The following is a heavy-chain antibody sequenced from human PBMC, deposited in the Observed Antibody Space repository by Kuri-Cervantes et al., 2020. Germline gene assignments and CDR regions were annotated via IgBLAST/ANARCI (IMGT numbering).Heavy chain of an antibody. CDR1: GFTFDDYA. CDR3: ARDPAPLSASGDY. V-gene: IGHV3-7*01. J-gene: IGHJ4*02. CDR2: IKDDGTEK. Sequence: GESLKISCAASGFTFDDYAMHWVRQAPGKGLEWVATIKDDGTEKYYVDSVKGRFAISRDNAKKSLFLQMNSLRAEDTAVYYCARDPAPLSASGDYWGQGTLVTVSS. D-gene: IGHD3-10*01.